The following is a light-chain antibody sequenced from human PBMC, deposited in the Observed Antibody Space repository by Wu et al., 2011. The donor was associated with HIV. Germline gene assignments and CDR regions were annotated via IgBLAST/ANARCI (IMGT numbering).Light chain of an antibody. CDR2: DAS. J-gene: IGKJ2*01. V-gene: IGKV3-11*01. Sequence: EIVLTQSPGTLSLSPGERATLSCRASQSVSSFLAWYQQKPGQAPRLLIYDASNRATGVPARFSGSGSGTDFTLTISSLEPEDFAVYYCQQYDIWPPYTFGQGTKLRSN. CDR1: QSVSSF. CDR3: QQYDIWPPYT.